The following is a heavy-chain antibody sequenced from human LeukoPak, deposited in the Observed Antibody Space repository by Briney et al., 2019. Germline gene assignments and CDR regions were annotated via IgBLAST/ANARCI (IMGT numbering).Heavy chain of an antibody. J-gene: IGHJ6*03. Sequence: GGSLRLSCAASGFTFSTYNMNWVRQAPGKGLEWVSYISSSSGTIYYADSVQGRFTISRDNAKNSLYLQMNSLRAEDTAVYYCATTAYYFYVDVWGKGTTITVSS. CDR3: ATTAYYFYVDV. CDR2: ISSSSGTI. V-gene: IGHV3-48*01. D-gene: IGHD1-26*01. CDR1: GFTFSTYN.